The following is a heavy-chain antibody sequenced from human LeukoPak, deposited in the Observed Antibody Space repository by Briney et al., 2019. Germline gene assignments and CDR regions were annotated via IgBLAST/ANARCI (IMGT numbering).Heavy chain of an antibody. CDR2: ISAYNGNT. CDR1: GYTFTSYG. CDR3: AGAFIPDNYDILTGYYYYYMDV. Sequence: ASVKVSCKASGYTFTSYGISWVRQAPGQGLEWMGWISAYNGNTNYAQKLQGRVTMTTDTSTSTAYMELRSLRSDDTAVYYCAGAFIPDNYDILTGYYYYYMDVWGKGTTVTVSS. J-gene: IGHJ6*03. V-gene: IGHV1-18*01. D-gene: IGHD3-9*01.